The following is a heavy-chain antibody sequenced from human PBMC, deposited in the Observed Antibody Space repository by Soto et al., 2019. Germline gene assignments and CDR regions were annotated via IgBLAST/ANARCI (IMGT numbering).Heavy chain of an antibody. J-gene: IGHJ4*01. V-gene: IGHV3-48*02. D-gene: IGHD2-2*03. Sequence: GSLRLSCVASGFTFSNYSMNWVRQDPGKGLEWVSYITDSIDTVHYADSVRGRFTISRDNAESSLYLQMNSLRDEDTAVYFCARDVGDGYYLEYWG. CDR2: ITDSIDTV. CDR1: GFTFSNYS. CDR3: ARDVGDGYYLEY.